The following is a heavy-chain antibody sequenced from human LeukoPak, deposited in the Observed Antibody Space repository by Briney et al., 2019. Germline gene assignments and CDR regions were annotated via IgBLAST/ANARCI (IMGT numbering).Heavy chain of an antibody. CDR2: VVYSGST. Sequence: PSETLSLTCAVYGGSFSDYYWSWIRQPPGKGLEWIGFVVYSGSTNYNPSLKSRVTISIDTSNNQLSLKLSSVTAADTAVYYCARHREMDSYDAFDVWGQGTMVTVSS. CDR1: GGSFSDYY. D-gene: IGHD5-24*01. V-gene: IGHV4-59*08. CDR3: ARHREMDSYDAFDV. J-gene: IGHJ3*01.